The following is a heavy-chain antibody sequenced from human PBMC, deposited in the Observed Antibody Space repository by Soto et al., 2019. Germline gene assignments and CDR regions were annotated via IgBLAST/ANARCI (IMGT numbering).Heavy chain of an antibody. V-gene: IGHV3-30*04. CDR2: TTWDGRNT. Sequence: VQLVESGGGLVQPGGSLRLSCAVSGLPFRSYAMHWVRQAPGKGLEWVAGTTWDGRNTYYAASVRGRFTISRDNPKSTLYLQLTGLRAEDTAVYYCARAPVFDSWYFDYWGQGTLVTVSS. CDR1: GLPFRSYA. J-gene: IGHJ4*02. CDR3: ARAPVFDSWYFDY. D-gene: IGHD3-3*01.